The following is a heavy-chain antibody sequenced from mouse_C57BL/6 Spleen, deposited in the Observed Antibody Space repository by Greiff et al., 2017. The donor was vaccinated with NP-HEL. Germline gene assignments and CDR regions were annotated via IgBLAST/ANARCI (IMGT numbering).Heavy chain of an antibody. V-gene: IGHV1-15*01. CDR1: GYTFTDYE. CDR2: IDPETGGT. Sequence: QVQLQQSGAELVRPGASVTLSCEASGYTFTDYEMHWVKQTPVHGLEWIGAIDPETGGTAYNQKFKGKAILTADKSSSTAYMELRSLTSEDSAVYYCTREGFSYLDYWGQGTTLTVSS. CDR3: TREGFSYLDY. D-gene: IGHD3-3*01. J-gene: IGHJ2*01.